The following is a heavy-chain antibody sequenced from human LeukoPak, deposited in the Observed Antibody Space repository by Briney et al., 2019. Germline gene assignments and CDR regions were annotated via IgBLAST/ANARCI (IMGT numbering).Heavy chain of an antibody. D-gene: IGHD2-2*01. CDR2: INHSGST. CDR1: GGSFSGYY. V-gene: IGHV4-34*01. CDR3: ARGLLGYCSSTSCGGCWFDP. Sequence: SETLSLTCAVYGGSFSGYYWSWIRQPPGKGLEWIGEINHSGSTNYNPSLRSRVTISVDKSKNQFSLKLSSVTAPDTAVYYCARGLLGYCSSTSCGGCWFDPWGQGTLVTVSS. J-gene: IGHJ5*02.